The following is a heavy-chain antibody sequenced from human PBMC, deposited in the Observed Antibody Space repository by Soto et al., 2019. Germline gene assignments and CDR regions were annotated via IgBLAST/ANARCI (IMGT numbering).Heavy chain of an antibody. D-gene: IGHD3-16*01. Sequence: EVELVESGGGLVQAGGSLRVSCGVSGFTSSDDYMDWVRQAPGKGLEWVGRTANKRSRYTTEYAASVKGRFIISRDALKNSVYLLMNSLKSQDTAVYYCLRAVFGHGLDVGGQWTTATVSS. V-gene: IGHV3-72*01. CDR3: LRAVFGHGLDV. J-gene: IGHJ6*02. CDR1: GFTSSDDY. CDR2: TANKRSRYTT.